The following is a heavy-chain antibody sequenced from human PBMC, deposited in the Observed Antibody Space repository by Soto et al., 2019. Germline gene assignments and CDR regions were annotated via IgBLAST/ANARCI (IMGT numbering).Heavy chain of an antibody. V-gene: IGHV4-59*01. D-gene: IGHD3-10*01. J-gene: IGHJ6*02. Sequence: QVQLQESGPGLVKPSETLSLTCTVSGGSISSYYWSWIRQPPGKGLEWIGYIYYSGSTNYNPSLKSRVTISVDTSKNQFSLKLSSVTAADTVVYYCAREWGYYGSGSASNYGMDVWGQGTTVTVSS. CDR3: AREWGYYGSGSASNYGMDV. CDR1: GGSISSYY. CDR2: IYYSGST.